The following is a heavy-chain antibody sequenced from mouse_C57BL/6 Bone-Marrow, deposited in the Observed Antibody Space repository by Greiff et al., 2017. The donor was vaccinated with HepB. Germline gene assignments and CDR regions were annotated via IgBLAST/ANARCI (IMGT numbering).Heavy chain of an antibody. CDR3: ARPFLTSAWFAY. V-gene: IGHV5-2*01. J-gene: IGHJ3*01. CDR2: INSDGGST. Sequence: EVKLMESGGGLVHPGESLKLSCESNEYEFPSHDMSWVRKTPEKRLELVAAINSDGGSTYYPDTMERRFIISRDNTKKTLYLQMSSLRSEDTALYYCARPFLTSAWFAYWGQGTLVTVSA. CDR1: EYEFPSHD. D-gene: IGHD1-1*01.